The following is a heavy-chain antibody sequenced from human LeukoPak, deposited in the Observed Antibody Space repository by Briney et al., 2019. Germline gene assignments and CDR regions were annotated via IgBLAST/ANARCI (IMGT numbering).Heavy chain of an antibody. D-gene: IGHD3-9*01. J-gene: IGHJ4*02. Sequence: PSETLSLTCTVSGYSISSGYYWGWIRQPPGKGLEGIGSIYHSGSTYYNPSLKSRVTISVDTSKNQFSLKLSSVTAADTAVYYCARDSDYDILTGHMPFDCWGQGTLVTVSS. V-gene: IGHV4-38-2*02. CDR1: GYSISSGYY. CDR3: ARDSDYDILTGHMPFDC. CDR2: IYHSGST.